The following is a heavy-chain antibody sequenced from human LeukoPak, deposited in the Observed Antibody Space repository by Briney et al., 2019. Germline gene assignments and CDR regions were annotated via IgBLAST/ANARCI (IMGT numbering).Heavy chain of an antibody. V-gene: IGHV3-11*04. J-gene: IGHJ4*02. CDR1: GFTFSDYN. Sequence: GGSLRLSCAASGFTFSDYNMRWIRQAPGKGLEWVSSISRSGSTKYYADSVKGRFTISRDNAKNSLYLQMNSLRAEDTAVYYCARVKVTGGYDYWGQGTLVTVSS. CDR3: ARVKVTGGYDY. CDR2: ISRSGSTK. D-gene: IGHD5-12*01.